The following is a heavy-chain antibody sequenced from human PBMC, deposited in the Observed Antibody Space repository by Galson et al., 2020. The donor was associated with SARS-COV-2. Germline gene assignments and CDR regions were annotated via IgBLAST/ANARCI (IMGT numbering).Heavy chain of an antibody. CDR3: AKDQTLRFFGYGMDV. Sequence: SVKVSCQASGYTFTRYHMHWLRQAPGQGREWLGIINPSDGTTTYPHPLQDRVTMTRDTSRSSVYMELSSLRSENTAVYYCAKDQTLRFFGYGMDVWGQGTTVTVSS. CDR2: INPSDGTT. D-gene: IGHD3-3*01. J-gene: IGHJ6*02. CDR1: GYTFTRYH. V-gene: IGHV1-46*01.